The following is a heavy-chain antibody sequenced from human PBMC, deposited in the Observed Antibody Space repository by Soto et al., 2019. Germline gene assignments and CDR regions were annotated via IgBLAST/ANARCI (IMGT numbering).Heavy chain of an antibody. CDR2: INHSGST. V-gene: IGHV4-34*01. D-gene: IGHD6-19*01. Sequence: PSETLSLTCDVYGGSFSGFFWTWIRQPPGKGLEWIGEINHSGSTNYNPSLKSRVTLSMDMSGNQFSLRLTSVTAADTAVYYCVRGQWLPRGEYWGQGTLVTVSS. J-gene: IGHJ4*02. CDR3: VRGQWLPRGEY. CDR1: GGSFSGFF.